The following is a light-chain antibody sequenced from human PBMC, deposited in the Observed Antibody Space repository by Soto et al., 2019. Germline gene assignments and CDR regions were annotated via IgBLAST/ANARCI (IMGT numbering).Light chain of an antibody. CDR1: QSINSH. CDR2: TTS. V-gene: IGKV1-39*01. CDR3: QQVNSYPLT. Sequence: DIQMTQSPSSLSASVGDRVTITCRASQSINSHLNWYQQKPGKPPKLLIHTTSSLQSGVPSRFSGSGAGTDFTLTISTLQPEDFATYYCQQVNSYPLTFGGGTKVEIK. J-gene: IGKJ4*01.